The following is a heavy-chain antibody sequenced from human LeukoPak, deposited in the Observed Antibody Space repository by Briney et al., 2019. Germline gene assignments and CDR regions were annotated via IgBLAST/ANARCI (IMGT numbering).Heavy chain of an antibody. CDR1: GFTFSSYS. D-gene: IGHD3-16*01. Sequence: GGSLRLSCAASGFTFSSYSMNWVRQAPGKGLEWVSSISSSSSYIYYTDSVKGRFTISRDNAKNSLYLQMNSLRAEDTAVYYCARGPVGAASNWGQGTMVTVSS. V-gene: IGHV3-21*04. CDR3: ARGPVGAASN. J-gene: IGHJ3*01. CDR2: ISSSSSYI.